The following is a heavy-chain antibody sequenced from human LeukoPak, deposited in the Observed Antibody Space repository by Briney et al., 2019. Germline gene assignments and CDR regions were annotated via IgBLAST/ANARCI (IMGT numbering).Heavy chain of an antibody. CDR2: IKHDGSEK. V-gene: IGHV3-7*03. CDR3: ARDNFDWRPLDC. J-gene: IGHJ4*02. CDR1: RFTFSNYA. Sequence: GGSLRLSCAASRFTFSNYAMSWVRQAPGKGLEWVASIKHDGSEKNYVDSVKGRFTISRDNAKNSLYVEMNNLRGEDTAVYYCARDNFDWRPLDCWGQGTLVTVSS. D-gene: IGHD3-9*01.